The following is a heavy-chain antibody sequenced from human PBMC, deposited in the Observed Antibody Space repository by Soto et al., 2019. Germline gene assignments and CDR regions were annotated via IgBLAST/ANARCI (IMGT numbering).Heavy chain of an antibody. Sequence: EVQLVESGGGLVKPGGSLRLSCAASGFTFSSYSMNWVRQAPGKGLEWVSSISSSSSYIYYEASVKGRFTISRDNAKNSLYLQMNSLRAEDTAVYYCARDLVVPAAMSYYYYGMDVWGQGTTVTVSS. CDR3: ARDLVVPAAMSYYYYGMDV. V-gene: IGHV3-21*01. CDR2: ISSSSSYI. J-gene: IGHJ6*02. CDR1: GFTFSSYS. D-gene: IGHD2-2*01.